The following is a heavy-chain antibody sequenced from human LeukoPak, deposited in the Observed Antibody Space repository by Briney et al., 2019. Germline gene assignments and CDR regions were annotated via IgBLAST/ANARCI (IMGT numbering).Heavy chain of an antibody. V-gene: IGHV3-21*01. CDR3: ARDCGGDCYSGIDY. CDR2: ISSSSSYI. Sequence: PGGSLRLSCAASGFTFSSYSMNWVRQAPGKGLEWVSSISSSSSYIYYADSVRGRFTISRDNAKNSLYLQMYSLRAEDTAVYYCARDCGGDCYSGIDYWGQGTLVTVSS. J-gene: IGHJ4*02. D-gene: IGHD2-21*02. CDR1: GFTFSSYS.